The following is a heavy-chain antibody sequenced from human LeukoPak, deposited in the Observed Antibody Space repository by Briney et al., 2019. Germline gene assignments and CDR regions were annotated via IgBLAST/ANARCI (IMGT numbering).Heavy chain of an antibody. V-gene: IGHV3-23*01. Sequence: GGSLRLSCAASGFTFSSYGMSWVRQAPGKGLEWVSAISGSGGSTYYADSVKGRFTISRDNSKNTLYLQMKSLRAEDMALYYCAKNTAPLGGAFDIWGQGTMVTVSS. CDR1: GFTFSSYG. D-gene: IGHD3-16*01. CDR2: ISGSGGST. J-gene: IGHJ3*02. CDR3: AKNTAPLGGAFDI.